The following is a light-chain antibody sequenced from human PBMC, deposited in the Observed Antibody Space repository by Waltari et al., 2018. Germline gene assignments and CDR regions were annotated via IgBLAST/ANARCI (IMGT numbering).Light chain of an antibody. CDR1: SSNIGSNT. V-gene: IGLV1-44*01. Sequence: QSVLTQPPSASVTPGQRVTISCSGSSSNIGSNTVNWFQPVPGTAPKLLIYANIQRPSGVPDRFSGSKSGTSASLAIRGLQSEDEAEYYCAALDDSLNDYVFGTGTKVTVL. J-gene: IGLJ1*01. CDR3: AALDDSLNDYV. CDR2: ANI.